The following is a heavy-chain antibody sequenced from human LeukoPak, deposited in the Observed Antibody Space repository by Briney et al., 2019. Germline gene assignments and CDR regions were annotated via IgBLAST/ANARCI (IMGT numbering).Heavy chain of an antibody. J-gene: IGHJ4*02. CDR1: GGSFSGYY. Sequence: SETLSLTCAVYGGSFSGYYWSWIRQPPGKGLEWIGEINHSGSTNYNPSLKSRVTISVDTSKNQFSLKLSSVTAADTAVYYCARELAGDFDYWGQGTLVTVSS. CDR2: INHSGST. V-gene: IGHV4-34*01. CDR3: ARELAGDFDY. D-gene: IGHD1-7*01.